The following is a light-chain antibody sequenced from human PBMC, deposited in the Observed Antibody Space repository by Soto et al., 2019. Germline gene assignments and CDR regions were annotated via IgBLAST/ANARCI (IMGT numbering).Light chain of an antibody. V-gene: IGKV1-5*01. Sequence: DIQMTQSPSTLSASVGDRVTITCRASQGISNYLAWYQQKPGKAPNLLIYDASSLESGVPSRFSGSGSGTEFTLTISSLQPDDFATYYCQQYNSYSYTFGQGTKLEIK. CDR3: QQYNSYSYT. CDR2: DAS. CDR1: QGISNY. J-gene: IGKJ2*01.